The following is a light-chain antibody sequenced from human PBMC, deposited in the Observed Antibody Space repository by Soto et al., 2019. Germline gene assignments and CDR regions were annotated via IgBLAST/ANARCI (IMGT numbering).Light chain of an antibody. Sequence: QSVLTRPPSASGSPGQSVTISCTGTSSDVGRYNFVSWYQHHPGKAPKLLIYDVNKRPSGVPDRFSGSKSGNTASLTVSGLRAEDEADYYCDSYAGSNNHVFGTGTKVTV. CDR1: SSDVGRYNF. J-gene: IGLJ1*01. V-gene: IGLV2-8*01. CDR2: DVN. CDR3: DSYAGSNNHV.